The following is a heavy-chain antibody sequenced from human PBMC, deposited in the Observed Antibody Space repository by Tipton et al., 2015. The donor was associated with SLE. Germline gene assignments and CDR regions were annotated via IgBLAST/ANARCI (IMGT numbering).Heavy chain of an antibody. Sequence: LRLSCTVSGDSISSDYWSWIRQPPGKGLEWIGNIYHSGSTYYNPSLKSRVTISLDTSKNQFSLKLNSVAAADTAVYYCARKYGSGSNFLDYWGQGTLVTVSS. D-gene: IGHD3-10*01. V-gene: IGHV4-59*04. CDR2: IYHSGST. J-gene: IGHJ4*02. CDR3: ARKYGSGSNFLDY. CDR1: GDSISSDY.